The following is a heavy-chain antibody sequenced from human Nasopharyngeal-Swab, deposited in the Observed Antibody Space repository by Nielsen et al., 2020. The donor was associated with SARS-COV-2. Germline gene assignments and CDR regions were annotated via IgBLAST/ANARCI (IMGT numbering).Heavy chain of an antibody. CDR2: IDPSDSYT. CDR1: GYSFTSYW. CDR3: ARRAHCSGGSCYSPYYYYMDV. J-gene: IGHJ6*03. Sequence: GSLRLSCKGSGYSFTSYWISWVRQMPGKGLEWMGRIDPSDSYTNYSPSFQGHVTISADKSISTAYLQWSSLKASDTAMYYCARRAHCSGGSCYSPYYYYMDVWGKGTTVTVSS. V-gene: IGHV5-10-1*01. D-gene: IGHD2-15*01.